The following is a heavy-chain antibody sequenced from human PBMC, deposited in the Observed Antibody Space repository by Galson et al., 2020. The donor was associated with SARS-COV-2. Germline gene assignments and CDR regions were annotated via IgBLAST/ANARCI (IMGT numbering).Heavy chain of an antibody. J-gene: IGHJ4*02. CDR2: ISGSGAST. V-gene: IGHV3-23*01. CDR1: GFTFSSYA. CDR3: AKMEGIAVAATAN. D-gene: IGHD6-19*01. Sequence: GESLKISCAASGFTFSSYAMSWVRQAPGKGLEWVSSISGSGASTYYADPVKGRFTISRDNSKNTLYLQMNSLRAEDTAIYYCAKMEGIAVAATANGGQGTLVTVSS.